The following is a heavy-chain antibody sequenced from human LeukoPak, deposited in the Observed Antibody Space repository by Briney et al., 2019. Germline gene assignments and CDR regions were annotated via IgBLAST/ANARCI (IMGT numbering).Heavy chain of an antibody. CDR1: GFTFSSYA. V-gene: IGHV3-23*01. CDR3: AKAKGAYYYDSSGYYSP. D-gene: IGHD3-22*01. CDR2: ISGSGGST. Sequence: GGSLRLSCAASGFTFSSYAMSWVRQAPGKGLERVSAISGSGGSTYYADSVKGRFTISRDNSKNTLYLQMNSLRAEDTAVYYCAKAKGAYYYDSSGYYSPWGQGTLVTVSS. J-gene: IGHJ4*02.